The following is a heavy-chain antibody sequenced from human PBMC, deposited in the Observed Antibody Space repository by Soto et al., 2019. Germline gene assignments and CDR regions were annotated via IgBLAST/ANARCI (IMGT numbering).Heavy chain of an antibody. CDR1: GFTISDHF. V-gene: IGHV3-72*01. J-gene: IGHJ4*02. CDR2: TKNIGNNYAT. CDR3: ARGGNEYRY. Sequence: EVQVVESGGGLVQPGGSLRLSCAASGFTISDHFIDWVRQAPGKGLEWVGRTKNIGNNYATEYAASVKGRFTISRDDARNSVYLYMNRLKSEDTAVYFCARGGNEYRYWGQGTLVTVSS. D-gene: IGHD5-12*01.